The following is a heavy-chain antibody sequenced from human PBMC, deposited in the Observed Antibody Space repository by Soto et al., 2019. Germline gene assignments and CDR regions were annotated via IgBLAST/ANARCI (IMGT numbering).Heavy chain of an antibody. CDR2: INHSGST. D-gene: IGHD6-13*01. Sequence: SEILSLTCAVYGGSFSGYYWSWIRQPPGKGLEWIGEINHSGSTNYNPSLKSRVTISVDTSKNQFSLKLSSVTAADTAVYYCASLAAAGYYYYGMGVWGQGTTVTVSS. CDR3: ASLAAAGYYYYGMGV. J-gene: IGHJ6*02. V-gene: IGHV4-34*01. CDR1: GGSFSGYY.